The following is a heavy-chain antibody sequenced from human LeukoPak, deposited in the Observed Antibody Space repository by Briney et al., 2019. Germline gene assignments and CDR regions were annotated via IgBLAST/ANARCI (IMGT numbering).Heavy chain of an antibody. Sequence: GGSLRLSCAASGFTFSSYWMSWVRQAPGKGLEWVANIKQDGSEKYYVDSVKGRFTISRDNAKNSLYLQMNGLRAEDTAVYYCAREQDIVVVPAATDYWGQGTLVTVSS. CDR2: IKQDGSEK. J-gene: IGHJ4*02. CDR3: AREQDIVVVPAATDY. D-gene: IGHD2-2*01. CDR1: GFTFSSYW. V-gene: IGHV3-7*01.